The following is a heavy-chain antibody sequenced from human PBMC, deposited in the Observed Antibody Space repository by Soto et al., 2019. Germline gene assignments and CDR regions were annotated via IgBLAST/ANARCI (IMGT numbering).Heavy chain of an antibody. D-gene: IGHD2-15*01. CDR2: IYYSGST. CDR3: ARVSGYCSGGSCYSYGALDI. Sequence: PSETLSLTCTVSGGSISSGGYYWSWIRQHPGKGLEWIGYIYYSGSTYYNPSLKSRVTISVDTSKNQFSLKLSSVTAADTAVYYCARVSGYCSGGSCYSYGALDIWGQGTMVTVSS. V-gene: IGHV4-31*03. CDR1: GGSISSGGYY. J-gene: IGHJ3*02.